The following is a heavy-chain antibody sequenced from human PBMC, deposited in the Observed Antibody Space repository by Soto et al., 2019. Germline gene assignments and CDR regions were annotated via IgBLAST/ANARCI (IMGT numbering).Heavy chain of an antibody. J-gene: IGHJ6*02. V-gene: IGHV3-21*01. CDR2: ISSSSSYI. CDR1: GFTFSSYS. Sequence: GGSLRLSCAASGFTFSSYSMNWVRQAPGKGLEWVSSISSSSSYIYYADSVKGRITISRDNAKNSLYLQMNSLRAEDTAVYYCARDYGEYKGYYYGMDVWGQGTTVTVSS. D-gene: IGHD4-17*01. CDR3: ARDYGEYKGYYYGMDV.